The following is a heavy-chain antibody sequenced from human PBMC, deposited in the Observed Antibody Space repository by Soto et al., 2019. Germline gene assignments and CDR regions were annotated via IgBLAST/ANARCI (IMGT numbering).Heavy chain of an antibody. CDR3: AKTEGTSLHYYYYYGMDV. D-gene: IGHD1-7*01. CDR1: GFTFSSYA. V-gene: IGHV3-23*01. J-gene: IGHJ6*02. CDR2: ISGSGGST. Sequence: EVQLLESGGGLVQPGGSLRLSCAASGFTFSSYAMSWVRQAPGKGLEWVSAISGSGGSTYYADSVKGRFTISRDNSKNTLYLQLNSLRAEDTAVYYCAKTEGTSLHYYYYYGMDVWGQGTTVTVSS.